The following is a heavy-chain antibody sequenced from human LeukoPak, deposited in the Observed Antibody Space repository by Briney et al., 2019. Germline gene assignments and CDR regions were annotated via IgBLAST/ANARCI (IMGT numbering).Heavy chain of an antibody. CDR3: AKDFMVGYGDYYFDY. CDR1: GFTFDDYA. J-gene: IGHJ4*02. V-gene: IGHV3-43D*03. D-gene: IGHD4-17*01. Sequence: GGSLRLSCAASGFTFDDYAMHWVRQAPGKGLEWVSLISWDGGSTYYADSVKGRFTISRDNSKNSLYLQMNSLRAEDTALYYCAKDFMVGYGDYYFDYWGQGTLVTVSS. CDR2: ISWDGGST.